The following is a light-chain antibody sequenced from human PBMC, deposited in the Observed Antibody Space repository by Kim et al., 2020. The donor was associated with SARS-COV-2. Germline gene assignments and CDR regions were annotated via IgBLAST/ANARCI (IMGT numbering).Light chain of an antibody. J-gene: IGKJ5*01. CDR2: DAS. V-gene: IGKV3-11*01. CDR3: QQRSNWIT. CDR1: QSVSSY. Sequence: PGERATLSCRASQSVSSYLAWYQQKPGQAPRLLIYDASNRATGIPARFSGSGSGTDFTLTISSLEPEDFAVYYCQQRSNWITFGQGTRLEIK.